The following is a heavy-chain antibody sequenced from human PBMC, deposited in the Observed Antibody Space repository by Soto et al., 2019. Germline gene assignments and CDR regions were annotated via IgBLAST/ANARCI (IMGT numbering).Heavy chain of an antibody. V-gene: IGHV5-51*01. J-gene: IGHJ6*02. CDR2: IYPGDSDT. CDR1: GYSFTSYW. CDR3: SIWFKNYYYGLDV. Sequence: PGESLKISCKGSGYSFTSYWIGWVRQMPGKGLEWMGIIYPGDSDTRYSPSFQGQVTISADKSISTAYLQWSSLKASDTAMYYCSIWFKNYYYGLDVWDQGTTVTLSS. D-gene: IGHD3-10*01.